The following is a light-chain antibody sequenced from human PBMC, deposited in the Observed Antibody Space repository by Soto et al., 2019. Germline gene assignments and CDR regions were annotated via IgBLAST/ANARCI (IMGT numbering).Light chain of an antibody. Sequence: EIVLTQSPATLSLSPGERATLSCRASQSVSSYLAWYQQKPGQAPRLLIYDASNRATGIPARFSGSGSGTDFTLTISSLEPEDFAVYYCQQRSNRPQITFCQGTRLEIK. J-gene: IGKJ5*01. CDR1: QSVSSY. CDR2: DAS. CDR3: QQRSNRPQIT. V-gene: IGKV3-11*01.